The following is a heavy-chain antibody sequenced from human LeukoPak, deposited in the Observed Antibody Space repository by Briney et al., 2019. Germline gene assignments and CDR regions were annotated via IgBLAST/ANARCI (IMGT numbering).Heavy chain of an antibody. V-gene: IGHV4-59*08. CDR2: IHNSGST. Sequence: SETLSLTCTVSGGSIGSYYWSWIRQPPGKGLEWIGYIHNSGSTNNNPSLKSRVTISVDTSKNQFSLKLSSVTAADTAVYYCARHSSKAAAGTFDYWGQGTLVTVSS. D-gene: IGHD6-13*01. CDR1: GGSIGSYY. CDR3: ARHSSKAAAGTFDY. J-gene: IGHJ4*02.